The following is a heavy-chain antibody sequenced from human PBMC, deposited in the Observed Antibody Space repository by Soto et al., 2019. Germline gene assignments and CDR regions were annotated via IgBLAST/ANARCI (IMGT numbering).Heavy chain of an antibody. Sequence: SETLSLTCTISGGSVSTYYWSWIRQPPGKELEWIGLTSYSGNTNYNPSLKSRVAIAVDTSKNQFSLTLSSVTAADTAVYYCARYGVGPFDYWGQGTLVTVSS. CDR3: ARYGVGPFDY. V-gene: IGHV4-59*02. CDR2: TSYSGNT. D-gene: IGHD3-3*01. CDR1: GGSVSTYY. J-gene: IGHJ4*02.